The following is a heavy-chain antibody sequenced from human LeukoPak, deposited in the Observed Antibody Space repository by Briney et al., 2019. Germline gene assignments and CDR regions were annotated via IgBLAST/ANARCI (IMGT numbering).Heavy chain of an antibody. D-gene: IGHD2-2*01. CDR2: ISSSGSTI. CDR3: ARLAPRYQLLLDY. J-gene: IGHJ4*02. CDR1: GFTFSDYY. Sequence: RAGGSLRLSCAASGFTFSDYYMSWIRQAPGKGLEGVSYISSSGSTIYYADSVKGRFTVSRDNAKNSLYLQMNSLRAEDTAVYYCARLAPRYQLLLDYWGQGTLVTVSS. V-gene: IGHV3-11*01.